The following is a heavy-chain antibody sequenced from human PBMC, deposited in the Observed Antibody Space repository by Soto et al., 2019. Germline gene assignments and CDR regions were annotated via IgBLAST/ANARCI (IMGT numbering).Heavy chain of an antibody. CDR3: ARGGYYDSSGYSELDY. CDR1: GGTFSSYA. Sequence: SVKVSCKASGGTFSSYAISWVRQAPGQGLEWMGGIIPIFGTANYAQKFQGRVTITADESTSTAYMELSSLRSEDTAVDYCARGGYYDSSGYSELDYWGQGTLVTVSS. J-gene: IGHJ4*02. CDR2: IIPIFGTA. D-gene: IGHD3-22*01. V-gene: IGHV1-69*13.